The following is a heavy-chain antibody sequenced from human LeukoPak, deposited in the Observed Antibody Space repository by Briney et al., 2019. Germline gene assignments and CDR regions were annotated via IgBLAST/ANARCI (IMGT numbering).Heavy chain of an antibody. D-gene: IGHD3-10*01. J-gene: IGHJ4*02. CDR2: IRYAGGNK. Sequence: GGSLRLSCAASGFTFSNYGMHWVRQAPGKGLEWVAFIRYAGGNKYFADSVRGRFTISRDNFRNTLYLQMNSLRGGDTAVYYCARDPITMVRGASTRGYFDYWGQGTRVTVSS. V-gene: IGHV3-30*02. CDR3: ARDPITMVRGASTRGYFDY. CDR1: GFTFSNYG.